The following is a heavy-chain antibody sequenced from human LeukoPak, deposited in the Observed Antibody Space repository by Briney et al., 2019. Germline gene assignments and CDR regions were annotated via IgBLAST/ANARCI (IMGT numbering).Heavy chain of an antibody. CDR2: IWYDGSNK. V-gene: IGHV3-33*01. J-gene: IGHJ4*02. CDR1: GFTFSSYG. Sequence: GGSLRLSYAASGFTFSSYGMHWVRQAPGKGLEWVAVIWYDGSNKYYADSVKGRFTISRDNSKNTLYLQMNSLRAEDTAVYYCARAVGSWHFDYWGRGTLVTVSS. CDR3: ARAVGSWHFDY. D-gene: IGHD6-13*01.